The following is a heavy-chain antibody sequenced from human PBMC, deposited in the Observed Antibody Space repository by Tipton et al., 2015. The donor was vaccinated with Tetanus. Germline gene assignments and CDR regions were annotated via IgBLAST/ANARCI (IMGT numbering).Heavy chain of an antibody. D-gene: IGHD2-15*01. V-gene: IGHV4-59*01. CDR1: GGSISSYY. J-gene: IGHJ5*02. Sequence: TLSLTCTVSGGSISSYYWSWIRQPPGKGLEWIGYIYYSGSTNYNPSLKSRVTISVDTSKNQFSLKLSSVTAADTAVYYCARGSSVAYCSGGSCPGWFDPWGQGTLVTVSS. CDR2: IYYSGST. CDR3: ARGSSVAYCSGGSCPGWFDP.